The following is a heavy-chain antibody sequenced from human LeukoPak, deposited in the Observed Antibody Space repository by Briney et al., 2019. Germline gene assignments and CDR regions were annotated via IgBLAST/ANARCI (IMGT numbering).Heavy chain of an antibody. CDR2: ISSSSSYI. D-gene: IGHD4-17*01. CDR3: ARDGPDYGDYINFDY. J-gene: IGHJ4*02. Sequence: GGSLRLSCAASGFTFSSYSMNWVRQAPGKGLEWVSSISSSSSYIYYADSVKGRFTISRDNAKNSLYLQMNSLRAEDTAVYFCARDGPDYGDYINFDYWGQGTLVTVSS. CDR1: GFTFSSYS. V-gene: IGHV3-21*01.